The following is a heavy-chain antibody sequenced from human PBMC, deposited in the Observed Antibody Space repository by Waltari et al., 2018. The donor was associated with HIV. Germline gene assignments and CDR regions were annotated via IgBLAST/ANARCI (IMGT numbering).Heavy chain of an antibody. Sequence: EVQLLESGGGLVQPGQSLRISCTVSGFSFVTYAMNWVRQAPGKGLEWVSAISGTGDHTFYADSVKGRFTISRDNSKRTLYLQMNSLRAEDTALYYCARHSSSHPYYYAMDVWGQGTTVTVSS. CDR3: ARHSSSHPYYYAMDV. J-gene: IGHJ6*02. CDR2: ISGTGDHT. V-gene: IGHV3-23*01. D-gene: IGHD6-13*01. CDR1: GFSFVTYA.